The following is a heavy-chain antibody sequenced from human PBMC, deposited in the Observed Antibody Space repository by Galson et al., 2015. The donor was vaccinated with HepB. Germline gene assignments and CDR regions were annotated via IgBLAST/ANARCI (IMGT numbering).Heavy chain of an antibody. CDR2: IWPRDSNT. J-gene: IGHJ5*01. V-gene: IGHV5-51*03. Sequence: QSGAEVKKPGESLQISCETSGYSFVNYWIVWVRQMPGKGLEWMGIIWPRDSNTVCSPSFQGQVTIPADKSISTAFLQWRSLKASDTAIYYCARGVAASGLSYWLDSWGQGTLVTVST. CDR1: GYSFVNYW. CDR3: ARGVAASGLSYWLDS. D-gene: IGHD2-15*01.